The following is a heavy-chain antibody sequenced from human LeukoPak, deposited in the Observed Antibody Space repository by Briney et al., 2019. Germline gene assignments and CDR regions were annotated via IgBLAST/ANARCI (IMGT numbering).Heavy chain of an antibody. D-gene: IGHD6-6*01. Sequence: PSETLSLTCTVSGGSISSGGYYWSWIRQPPGKGLEWIGEINHSGSTNYNPSLKSRVTISVDTSKNQFSLKLSSVTAADTAVYYCARRRKFYSSWSNRGDYYYYMDVWGKGTTVTVSS. CDR2: INHSGST. CDR1: GGSISSGGYY. J-gene: IGHJ6*03. CDR3: ARRRKFYSSWSNRGDYYYYMDV. V-gene: IGHV4-39*07.